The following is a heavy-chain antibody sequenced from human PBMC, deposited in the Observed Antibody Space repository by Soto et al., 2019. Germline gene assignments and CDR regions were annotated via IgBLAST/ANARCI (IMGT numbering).Heavy chain of an antibody. CDR3: AKFYESLYYYYGMDV. J-gene: IGHJ6*02. CDR2: ISGSGGST. CDR1: GFPFSSYG. V-gene: IGHV3-23*01. Sequence: PGGSLRLSCAASGFPFSSYGMHWVRQAPGKGLEWVSAISGSGGSTYYADSVKGRFTISRDNSKNTLYLQMNSLRAEDTAVYYCAKFYESLYYYYGMDVWGQGTTVTVSS. D-gene: IGHD3-3*01.